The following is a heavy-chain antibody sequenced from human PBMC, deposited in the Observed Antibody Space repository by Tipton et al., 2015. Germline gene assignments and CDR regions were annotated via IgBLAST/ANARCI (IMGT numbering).Heavy chain of an antibody. V-gene: IGHV3-33*01. CDR2: IWYDGSTK. Sequence: SLRLSCAASGFTFRSYGLHWVRQAPGKGLEWVAVIWYDGSTKDYADSVRGRFTISRDNSKNTLYLQMNSLRVEDTAVYYCARDLPRGVIIAAPGYWGQGTLVTVS. J-gene: IGHJ4*02. CDR1: GFTFRSYG. D-gene: IGHD2-15*01. CDR3: ARDLPRGVIIAAPGY.